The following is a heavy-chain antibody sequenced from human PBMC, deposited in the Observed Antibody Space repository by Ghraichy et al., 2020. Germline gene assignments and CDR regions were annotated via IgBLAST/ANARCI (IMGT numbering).Heavy chain of an antibody. CDR3: ARDQRPWFRELLPTYFDY. CDR2: IWYDGSNK. J-gene: IGHJ4*02. D-gene: IGHD3-10*01. CDR1: GFTFSSYG. V-gene: IGHV3-33*01. Sequence: GGSLRLSCAASGFTFSSYGMHWVRQAPGKGLEWVAVIWYDGSNKYYADSVKGRFTISRDNSKNTLYLQMNSLRAEDTAVYYCARDQRPWFRELLPTYFDYWGQGTLVTVSS.